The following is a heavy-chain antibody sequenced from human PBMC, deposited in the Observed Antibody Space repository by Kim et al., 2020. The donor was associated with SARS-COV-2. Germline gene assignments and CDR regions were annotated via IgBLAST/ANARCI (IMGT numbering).Heavy chain of an antibody. CDR1: GYTLTELS. V-gene: IGHV1-24*01. CDR3: ATATGGYVGGWFDP. Sequence: ASVKVSCKVSGYTLTELSMHWVRQAPGKGLEWMGGFDPEDGETIYAQKFQGRVTMTEDTSTDTAYMELSSLRSEDTAVYYCATATGGYVGGWFDPWGQGTLVTVSS. CDR2: FDPEDGET. J-gene: IGHJ5*02. D-gene: IGHD5-12*01.